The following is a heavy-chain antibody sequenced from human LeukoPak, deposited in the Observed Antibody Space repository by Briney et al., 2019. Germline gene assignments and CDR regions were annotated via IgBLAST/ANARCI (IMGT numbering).Heavy chain of an antibody. V-gene: IGHV5-51*01. CDR3: ARHLSAHDYHYYYIDV. CDR1: GYSFTSYW. Sequence: GESLKISCKGSGYSFTSYWIGWVRQMPGKGLEWMGIIYPGDSDTRYSPSFQGQVTISADKSISTAYLQWSSLKASDTAMYYCARHLSAHDYHYYYIDVWGKGTTVTVSS. CDR2: IYPGDSDT. D-gene: IGHD3-16*01. J-gene: IGHJ6*03.